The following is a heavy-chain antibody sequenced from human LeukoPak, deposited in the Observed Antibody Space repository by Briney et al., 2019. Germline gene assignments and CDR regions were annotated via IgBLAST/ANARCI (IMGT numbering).Heavy chain of an antibody. V-gene: IGHV3-9*01. CDR2: ICWNSGSI. D-gene: IGHD3-9*01. J-gene: IGHJ4*02. Sequence: GRSLRLSCAASGFTFDDYAMHWVRQAPGKGLEWVSGICWNSGSIGYADSVKGRFTISRDNAKNSLYLQMNSLRAEDTAVYYCAKDGYDILTGSYNPLFDYWGQGPLVTVS. CDR3: AKDGYDILTGSYNPLFDY. CDR1: GFTFDDYA.